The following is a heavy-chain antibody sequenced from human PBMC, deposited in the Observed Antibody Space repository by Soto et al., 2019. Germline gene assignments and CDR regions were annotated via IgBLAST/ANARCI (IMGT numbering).Heavy chain of an antibody. D-gene: IGHD5-12*01. CDR2: IYWDDDR. Sequence: QITLKESGPTVVRPTQTLTLTCAVSGFSVSANGVAVGWIRQSPGQALEWVALIYWDDDRRYSPSLAARLTIEKDTSKNQVVLTMTNMHPVDTGTSFCAQQKQTGYRLFDNWGRGTLVTVSS. V-gene: IGHV2-5*02. J-gene: IGHJ4*02. CDR1: GFSVSANGVA. CDR3: AQQKQTGYRLFDN.